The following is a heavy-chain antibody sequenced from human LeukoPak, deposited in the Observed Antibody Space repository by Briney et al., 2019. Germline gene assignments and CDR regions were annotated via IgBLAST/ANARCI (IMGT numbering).Heavy chain of an antibody. V-gene: IGHV1-2*04. CDR1: GGTFSSYA. D-gene: IGHD3-9*01. Sequence: ASVKVSCKASGGTFSSYAISWVRQAPGQGLEWMGWINPNSGGTNYAQKFQGWVTMTRDTSISTAYMELSRLRSDDTAVYYCARAYYDILTGLYNWFDPWGQGTLVTVSS. CDR3: ARAYYDILTGLYNWFDP. J-gene: IGHJ5*02. CDR2: INPNSGGT.